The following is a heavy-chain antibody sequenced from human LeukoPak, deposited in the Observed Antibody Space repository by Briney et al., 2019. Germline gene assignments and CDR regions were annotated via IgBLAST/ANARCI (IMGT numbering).Heavy chain of an antibody. CDR1: GGSISSSSYY. Sequence: SETLSLTCTVSGGSISSSSYYWGWIRQPPGKGLEWIGSIYYSGSTYYNPSLKSRVTISVDTSKNQFSLKLSSVTAADPAVYYCARESYYDYVWGSYRFDYWGQGTLVTVSS. D-gene: IGHD3-16*02. CDR2: IYYSGST. J-gene: IGHJ4*02. V-gene: IGHV4-39*02. CDR3: ARESYYDYVWGSYRFDY.